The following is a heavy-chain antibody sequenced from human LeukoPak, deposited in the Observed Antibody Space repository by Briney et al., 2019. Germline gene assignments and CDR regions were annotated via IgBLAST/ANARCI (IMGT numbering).Heavy chain of an antibody. J-gene: IGHJ5*02. Sequence: GASVKVSCKASGGTFSSYAISWVRQAPGQGLEWMGGIIPIFGTANYAQKFQGRVTITADKSTSTAYMELSSLRSEDTAVYYCAREKTQAVAGDNWFDPWGQGTLVTVSS. V-gene: IGHV1-69*06. CDR2: IIPIFGTA. D-gene: IGHD6-19*01. CDR3: AREKTQAVAGDNWFDP. CDR1: GGTFSSYA.